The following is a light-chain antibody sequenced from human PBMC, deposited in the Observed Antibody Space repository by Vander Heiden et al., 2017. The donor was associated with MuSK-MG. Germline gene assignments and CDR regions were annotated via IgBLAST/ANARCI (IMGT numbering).Light chain of an antibody. CDR1: QSISSY. CDR2: AAS. Sequence: DIQMTQSPSSLSASVGDRVTITCRASQSISSYLNWYQQKPGKAPKLLIYAASSLQSGVPSRFSGSGSGTDFTLTISSLQPEDFATYYGQQSYSTPAITFGQGTRLEIK. J-gene: IGKJ5*01. CDR3: QQSYSTPAIT. V-gene: IGKV1-39*01.